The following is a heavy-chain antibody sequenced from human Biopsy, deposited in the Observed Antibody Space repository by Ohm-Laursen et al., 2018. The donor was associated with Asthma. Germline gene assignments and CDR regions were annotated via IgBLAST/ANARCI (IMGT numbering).Heavy chain of an antibody. D-gene: IGHD2-21*02. CDR2: LSYDGSNK. CDR3: ASYEVVTAILPMDV. CDR1: GFTFRSYA. V-gene: IGHV3-30*04. Sequence: SLRLSCTASGFTFRSYAMHWVRQAPGKGLEWVAFLSYDGSNKYYGDSVKGRFTISRDNSKNTLYLQMDSLRAEDTAVYYCASYEVVTAILPMDVWGQGTTVTVSS. J-gene: IGHJ6*02.